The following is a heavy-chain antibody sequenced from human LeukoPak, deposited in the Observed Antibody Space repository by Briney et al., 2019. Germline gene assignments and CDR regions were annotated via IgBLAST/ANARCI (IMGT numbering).Heavy chain of an antibody. CDR2: INCNGGST. CDR3: ERATYYYDSSGYYHIRDYFDY. D-gene: IGHD3-22*01. CDR1: GFTLDDYG. Sequence: GGSLRLSCAASGFTLDDYGMSWVRQAPGKGLEWVSGINCNGGSTGYADSVKGRFTISRDNAKNSLYLQMNSLRAEDTALYYCERATYYYDSSGYYHIRDYFDYWGQGTLVTVSS. V-gene: IGHV3-20*04. J-gene: IGHJ4*02.